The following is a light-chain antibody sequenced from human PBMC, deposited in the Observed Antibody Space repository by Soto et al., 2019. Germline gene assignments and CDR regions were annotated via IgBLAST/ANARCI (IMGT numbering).Light chain of an antibody. Sequence: DIVMTQSPDSLAVSLGERATINCKSSQSVVYTSNNKNYLAWYQQKPGQPPKLLIYWASARDSGVPDRFSGSGAGTDFTLPVSSLQAEDVAVYYCQQYYSSQYTFGQGTKLEI. V-gene: IGKV4-1*01. CDR2: WAS. CDR1: QSVVYTSNNKNY. CDR3: QQYYSSQYT. J-gene: IGKJ2*01.